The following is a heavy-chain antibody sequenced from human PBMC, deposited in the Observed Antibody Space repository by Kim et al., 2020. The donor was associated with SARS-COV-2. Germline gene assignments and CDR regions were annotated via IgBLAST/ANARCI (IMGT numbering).Heavy chain of an antibody. CDR2: ISGDGSST. J-gene: IGHJ4*02. CDR1: GFTLTGYW. Sequence: GGSLRLSCAASGFTLTGYWMHWVRQAPGKGLVWVSRISGDGSSTSYADSVKGRFTISRDNAKNTLYLQMNSLRGEDTAEYYCARRAYSSGWWYFDYGGQGTVVSLST. V-gene: IGHV3-74*01. D-gene: IGHD6-19*01. CDR3: ARRAYSSGWWYFDY.